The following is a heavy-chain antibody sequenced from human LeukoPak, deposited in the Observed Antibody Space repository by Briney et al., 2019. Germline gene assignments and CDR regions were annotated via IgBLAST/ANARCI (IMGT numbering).Heavy chain of an antibody. J-gene: IGHJ4*02. CDR1: GYTFTGYY. Sequence: ASVKVSCKASGYTFTGYYIHWVRQATGQGLEWMGWVSPNSANTAYAQKFQGRVTMTRNTSISTAYMELSSLRSEDTAVYYCAIKLSSGGYWGQGTLVTVSS. V-gene: IGHV1-8*02. CDR3: AIKLSSGGY. D-gene: IGHD3-22*01. CDR2: VSPNSANT.